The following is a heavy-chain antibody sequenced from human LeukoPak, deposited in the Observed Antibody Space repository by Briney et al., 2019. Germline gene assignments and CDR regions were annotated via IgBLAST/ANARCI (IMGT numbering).Heavy chain of an antibody. J-gene: IGHJ4*02. V-gene: IGHV3-23*01. Sequence: PGGSLRLSCVASGFTFSSYAMSWVRQAPGKGLEWVSAISGSGGSTYYADSVKGRFTISRDNSKNTLYLQMNSPRAEDTAVYYCARETYYYGSGSYYNLDYWGQGTLVTVSS. CDR3: ARETYYYGSGSYYNLDY. D-gene: IGHD3-10*01. CDR2: ISGSGGST. CDR1: GFTFSSYA.